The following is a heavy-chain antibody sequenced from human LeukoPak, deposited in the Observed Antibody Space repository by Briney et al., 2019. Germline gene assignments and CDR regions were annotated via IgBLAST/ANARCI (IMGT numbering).Heavy chain of an antibody. D-gene: IGHD5-12*01. Sequence: GGSLRLSCAASGFTFSSYGMHWVRQAPGKGLEWVAFIRYDGSNKYYADSVKGRFTLSRDNSKNTLYLQMNSLRAEDTAVYYCAKGGIVATPFDYWGQGTLVTVSS. J-gene: IGHJ4*02. CDR1: GFTFSSYG. V-gene: IGHV3-30*02. CDR2: IRYDGSNK. CDR3: AKGGIVATPFDY.